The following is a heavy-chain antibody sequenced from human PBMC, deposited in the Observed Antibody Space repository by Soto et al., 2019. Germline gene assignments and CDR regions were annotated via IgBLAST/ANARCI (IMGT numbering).Heavy chain of an antibody. V-gene: IGHV1-69*10. CDR1: GGTFSSYA. CDR2: IIPILGIA. D-gene: IGHD3-10*01. CDR3: ARAPYYYGSGSYYNVGFDY. J-gene: IGHJ4*02. Sequence: ASVKVSCKASGGTFSSYAISWVRQAPGQGLEWMGGIIPILGIANYAQKFQGRVTITADKSTSTAYMELSSLRSEDTAVYYCARAPYYYGSGSYYNVGFDYWGQGTLVTVSS.